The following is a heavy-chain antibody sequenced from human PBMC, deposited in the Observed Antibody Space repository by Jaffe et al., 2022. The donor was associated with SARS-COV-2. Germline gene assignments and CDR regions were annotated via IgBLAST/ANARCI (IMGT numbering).Heavy chain of an antibody. CDR1: GSSIRTGDYY. Sequence: QVQLQESGPGLVKPSQTLSLTCTVSGSSIRTGDYYWSWIRQRPGKGLEWIGYIFYGGSTYYNPSLKSRVTISIDTSKNQFSLELTSVTAADTAVYYCARDQGYSGYDLHYWGQGTLVTVSS. CDR3: ARDQGYSGYDLHY. V-gene: IGHV4-31*03. CDR2: IFYGGST. D-gene: IGHD5-12*01. J-gene: IGHJ4*02.